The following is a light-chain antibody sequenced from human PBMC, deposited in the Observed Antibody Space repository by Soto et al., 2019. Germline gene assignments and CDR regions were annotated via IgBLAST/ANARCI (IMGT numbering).Light chain of an antibody. CDR2: GAS. CDR1: QSVSSSY. Sequence: EIVMTQSPGTLSLSPGERATLSCRASQSVSSSYLAWYQQKPGQARRLLIYGASSRATGIPDRFSGSGSGTDFTLTISRLEPEDFAVYYCQQYGSSPLTFGGGTKVEI. J-gene: IGKJ4*02. V-gene: IGKV3-20*01. CDR3: QQYGSSPLT.